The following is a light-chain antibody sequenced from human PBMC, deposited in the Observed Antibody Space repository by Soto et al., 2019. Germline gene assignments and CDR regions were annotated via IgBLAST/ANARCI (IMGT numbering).Light chain of an antibody. CDR1: KLGDKY. J-gene: IGLJ2*01. CDR3: QALDSSIVV. CDR2: QHS. V-gene: IGLV3-1*01. Sequence: SSELTQPPSVSVSPGQTASITCSGDKLGDKYACWYQQKPGQSPVMLIYQHSKRPSRIPERFSRSNSGNTATLTISGTQAKDEADYYCQALDSSIVVFGGGTKLTVL.